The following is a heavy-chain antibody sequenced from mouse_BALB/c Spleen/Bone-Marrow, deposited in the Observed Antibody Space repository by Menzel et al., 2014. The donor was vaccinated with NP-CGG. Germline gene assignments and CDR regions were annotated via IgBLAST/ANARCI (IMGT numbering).Heavy chain of an antibody. V-gene: IGHV1-7*01. J-gene: IGHJ4*01. CDR3: ARGNPLYAMDY. CDR1: GYTFTSYW. Sequence: QVQQQQSGAELAKPGASVKMSCKASGYTFTSYWMHWVKQRPGQGLEWIGYINPSTGYTDYNQKFNDKATLTADKSSSTAYMQLSSLTSKDSAVYYCARGNPLYAMDYWGQGTSVTVSS. D-gene: IGHD2-1*01. CDR2: INPSTGYT.